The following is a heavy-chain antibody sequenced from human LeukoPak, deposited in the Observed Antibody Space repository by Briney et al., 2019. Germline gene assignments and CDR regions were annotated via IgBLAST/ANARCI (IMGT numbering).Heavy chain of an antibody. J-gene: IGHJ3*02. CDR1: GYTFTSYG. Sequence: ASVTVSCKASGYTFTSYGISWVRQAPGQGLEWMGWISAYNGNTNYAQKFQGRVTMTTDTSTSTAYMELTSLRSDDTAVYYCARDRVTMIVVVGLSNAFDIWGQGTMATVSS. V-gene: IGHV1-18*01. D-gene: IGHD3-22*01. CDR3: ARDRVTMIVVVGLSNAFDI. CDR2: ISAYNGNT.